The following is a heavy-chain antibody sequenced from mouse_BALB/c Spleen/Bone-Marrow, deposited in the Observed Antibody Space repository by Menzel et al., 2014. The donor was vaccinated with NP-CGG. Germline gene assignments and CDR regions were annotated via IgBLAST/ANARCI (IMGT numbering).Heavy chain of an antibody. CDR3: TRDGKGNYDYAMDY. D-gene: IGHD2-1*01. CDR2: ISSGGSYT. J-gene: IGHJ4*01. Sequence: EVKLQESGGGLVKPGGSLKLSCAASGFTSSSYTMSWVRQTPERRLEWVATISSGGSYTYYPDSVKGRFTISRDNAKNTLYLQMSSLKSEDTAMYYCTRDGKGNYDYAMDYWGQGTSVTVSS. CDR1: GFTSSSYT. V-gene: IGHV5-6-4*01.